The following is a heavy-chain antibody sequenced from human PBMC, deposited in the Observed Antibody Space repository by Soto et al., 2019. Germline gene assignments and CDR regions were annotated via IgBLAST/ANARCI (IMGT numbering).Heavy chain of an antibody. J-gene: IGHJ4*02. CDR3: ARALPLDMVRGVIIEGHFDY. CDR1: GGSFSGYY. Sequence: QVQLQQWGAGLLKPSETLSLTCAVYGGSFSGYYWSWIRQPPGKGLEWIGEINHSGSTNYNPSLKSRVTISVDTSTNQFSLKLSSVTAADTAVYYCARALPLDMVRGVIIEGHFDYWGQGTLVTVSS. CDR2: INHSGST. D-gene: IGHD3-10*01. V-gene: IGHV4-34*01.